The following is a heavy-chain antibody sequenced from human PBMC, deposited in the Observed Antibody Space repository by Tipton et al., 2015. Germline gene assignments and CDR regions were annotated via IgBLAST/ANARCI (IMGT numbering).Heavy chain of an antibody. CDR1: GFTVSSDY. D-gene: IGHD2-21*01. CDR3: ARRCGADCYWGYYFDH. Sequence: QLVQSGGGLIQPGGSLRLSCAASGFTVSSDYMSWIRQPPGKGLEWIGYISYSGSTHYNPSLKSRVAISVDTSKSQFSLTLKSVTAADTAVYYCARRCGADCYWGYYFDHWGQGTLVNVSS. J-gene: IGHJ4*02. CDR2: ISYSGST. V-gene: IGHV4-59*02.